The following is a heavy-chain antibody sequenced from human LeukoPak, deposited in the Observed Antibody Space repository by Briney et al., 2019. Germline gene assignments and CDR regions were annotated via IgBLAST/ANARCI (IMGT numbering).Heavy chain of an antibody. CDR2: VYSSGGT. CDR3: AREDCSSTSCYTGHHVDAFDI. J-gene: IGHJ3*02. Sequence: SETLSLTCTVSGGSISDYYWSWIRQPPGKELEWVGYVYSSGGTNYNPSLKSRVTISVDTSKNQFSLKLTSVTAADTAVYYCAREDCSSTSCYTGHHVDAFDIWGQGTMVTVSS. V-gene: IGHV4-59*12. CDR1: GGSISDYY. D-gene: IGHD2-2*02.